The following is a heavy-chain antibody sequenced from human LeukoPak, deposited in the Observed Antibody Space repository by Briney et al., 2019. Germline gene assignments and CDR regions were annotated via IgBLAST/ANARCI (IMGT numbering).Heavy chain of an antibody. CDR2: INSDGSST. CDR3: ARDDSVTTARNYYYYYMDV. D-gene: IGHD4-11*01. Sequence: GGSLRLSCAASGFTFSSYWMHWVRQAPGKGLVWVSRINSDGSSTSYADSVKGRFTISRDNAKNTLHLQMNSLRAEDTAVYYCARDDSVTTARNYYYYYMDVWGKGTTVTVSS. V-gene: IGHV3-74*01. CDR1: GFTFSSYW. J-gene: IGHJ6*03.